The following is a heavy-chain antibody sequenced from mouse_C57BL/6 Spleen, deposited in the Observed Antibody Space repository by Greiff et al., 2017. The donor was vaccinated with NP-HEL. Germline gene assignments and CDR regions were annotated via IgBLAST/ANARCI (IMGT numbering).Heavy chain of an antibody. V-gene: IGHV1-80*01. CDR2: IYPGDGDT. Sequence: QVQLKESGAELVKPGASVKISCKASGYAFSSYWMNWVKQRPGKGLEWIGQIYPGDGDTNYNGKFKGKATLTADKSSSTAYMQLSSLTSEDSAVYFCARWGPYYYGSRGYFDYWGQGTTLTVSS. CDR1: GYAFSSYW. J-gene: IGHJ2*01. CDR3: ARWGPYYYGSRGYFDY. D-gene: IGHD1-1*01.